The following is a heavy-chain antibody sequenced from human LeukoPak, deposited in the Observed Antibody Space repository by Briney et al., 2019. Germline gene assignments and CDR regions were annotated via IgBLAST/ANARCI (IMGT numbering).Heavy chain of an antibody. D-gene: IGHD3-9*01. Sequence: PGRSLRLSCAASGFTFDDYAMHWVRHAPGKGLEWVSGISWNSGSIGYADSVKGRFTISRDNAKNSLYLQMNSLRAEDTALYYCAKAHDISTRLERESDAFDIWGQGTMVTVSS. CDR2: ISWNSGSI. CDR1: GFTFDDYA. CDR3: AKAHDISTRLERESDAFDI. V-gene: IGHV3-9*01. J-gene: IGHJ3*02.